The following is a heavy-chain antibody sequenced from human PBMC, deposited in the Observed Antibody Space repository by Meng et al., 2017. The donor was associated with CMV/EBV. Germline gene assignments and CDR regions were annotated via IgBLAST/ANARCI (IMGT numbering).Heavy chain of an antibody. CDR3: SRGGNWFDP. CDR2: INHGEST. Sequence: QVRAQQWGAGLLKPSDALSLTFAFYGWAFICYYWSWSRQPPGKGLKWIGEINHGESTNYNPSLKIRVTISVDTAKNQFSRKLSSVTAADTAVYYCSRGGNWFDPWGQGTLVTVSS. J-gene: IGHJ5*02. V-gene: IGHV4-34*01. CDR1: GWAFICYY.